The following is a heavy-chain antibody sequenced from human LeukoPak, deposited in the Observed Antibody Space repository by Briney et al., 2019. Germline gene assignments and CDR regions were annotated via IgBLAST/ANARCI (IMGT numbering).Heavy chain of an antibody. V-gene: IGHV4-34*01. CDR2: INYSGST. D-gene: IGHD6-19*01. CDR3: ARAREQWLVRSDLQH. Sequence: PSETLSLTCGVYGGSLGGYYWSWIRQPPGKGLEWIGEINYSGSTNYNPSLKSRVTISVDTSKNQFSLNLTSMTAADMAVYYCARAREQWLVRSDLQHWGQGTLVSVSS. CDR1: GGSLGGYY. J-gene: IGHJ1*01.